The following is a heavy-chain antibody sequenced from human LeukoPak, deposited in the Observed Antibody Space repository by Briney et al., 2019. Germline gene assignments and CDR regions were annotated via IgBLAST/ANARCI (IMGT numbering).Heavy chain of an antibody. J-gene: IGHJ6*02. CDR3: ARGVRSGFLEWLSYYGMDV. CDR1: GGSISSGSYY. Sequence: PSQTLSLICTVSGGSISSGSYYWSWIRQPAGKGLEWIGRIYTSGSTNYNPSLKSRVTISVDTSKNQFSLKLSSVTAADTAVYYCARGVRSGFLEWLSYYGMDVWGQGTTVTVSS. D-gene: IGHD3-3*01. V-gene: IGHV4-61*02. CDR2: IYTSGST.